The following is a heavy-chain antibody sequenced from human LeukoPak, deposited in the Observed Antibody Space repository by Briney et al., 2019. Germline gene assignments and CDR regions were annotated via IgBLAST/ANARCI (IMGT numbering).Heavy chain of an antibody. V-gene: IGHV3-48*01. J-gene: IGHJ4*02. D-gene: IGHD3-22*01. Sequence: GGSLRLSCAASGFTFSSYSMNWVRQAPGKGLEWVSYISSSSSTIYYADSVKGRFTISRDNAKNSLYLQMNSLRAEDTALYYCARDYDSSGYSNIDYWGQGTLVTVSS. CDR3: ARDYDSSGYSNIDY. CDR2: ISSSSSTI. CDR1: GFTFSSYS.